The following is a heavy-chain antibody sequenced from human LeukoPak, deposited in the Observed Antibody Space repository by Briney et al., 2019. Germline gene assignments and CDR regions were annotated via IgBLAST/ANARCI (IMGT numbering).Heavy chain of an antibody. D-gene: IGHD2-15*01. CDR1: GGSISSSSYY. J-gene: IGHJ3*02. V-gene: IGHV4-39*01. CDR3: ACLQARGVARSHALDN. Sequence: KASETLSLTCTVSGGSISSSSYYWCWIREPPGKGLEWIGSIYYSGSAYYSPSLKSRVTISVDTSKNQFSLKLSSVTVAVTAVFYCACLQARGVARSHALDNWAQGTIVSISS. CDR2: IYYSGSA.